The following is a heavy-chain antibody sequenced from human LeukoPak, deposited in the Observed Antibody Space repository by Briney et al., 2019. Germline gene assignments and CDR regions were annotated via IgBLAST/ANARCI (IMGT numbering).Heavy chain of an antibody. CDR1: GGSFSGYY. V-gene: IGHV4-34*01. CDR2: INHSGST. J-gene: IGHJ5*02. D-gene: IGHD4-17*01. CDR3: ARGCVLTMTACWFDP. Sequence: KPSETLSPTCAVYGGSFSGYYWSWIRQPPGKGLEWIGEINHSGSTNYNPSLKSRVTISVDTSKNQFSLKLSSVTAADTAVYYCARGCVLTMTACWFDPWGQGTLVTVSS.